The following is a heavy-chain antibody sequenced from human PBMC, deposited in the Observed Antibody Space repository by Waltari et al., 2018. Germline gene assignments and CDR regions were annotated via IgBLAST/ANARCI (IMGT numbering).Heavy chain of an antibody. D-gene: IGHD3-3*01. CDR2: IRSKAYGGTT. J-gene: IGHJ4*02. CDR1: GFTFGDYA. CDR3: TTDNRLSIFGVPFDY. V-gene: IGHV3-49*04. Sequence: EVQLVESGGGLVQPGRSLRLSCTASGFTFGDYAMSWVRQAPGKGLEWVGFIRSKAYGGTTEYAAAVKCRFTISRDDSKSIAYLQMNSLKTEDTAVYYCTTDNRLSIFGVPFDYWGQGTLVTVSS.